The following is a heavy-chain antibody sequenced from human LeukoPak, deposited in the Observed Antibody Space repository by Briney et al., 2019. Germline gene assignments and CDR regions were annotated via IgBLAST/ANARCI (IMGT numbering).Heavy chain of an antibody. CDR2: IYYSGST. D-gene: IGHD2-2*02. CDR3: ARGRYCSSTSCYTSGRSFDY. CDR1: GGSISSGGYY. V-gene: IGHV4-31*03. J-gene: IGHJ4*02. Sequence: PSETLSLTCTVSGGSISSGGYYWSWIRQPPGKGLEWIGYIYYSGSTYYNPSLKSRVTISVDTSKNQFSLKLSSVTAADTAVYYCARGRYCSSTSCYTSGRSFDYWGQGTLVTVSS.